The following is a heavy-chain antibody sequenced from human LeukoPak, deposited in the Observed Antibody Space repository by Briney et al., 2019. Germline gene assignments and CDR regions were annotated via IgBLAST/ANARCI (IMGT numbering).Heavy chain of an antibody. Sequence: GGSLRLSCAASGFTFSSYAMSWVRQAPGKGLEWVSAISGSGGSTYYADSVKGRFTISRDNSTNTLYLQMNRLRAEDRAVYSCANDLSSSWYKSFDSWGQGTLVTVSS. J-gene: IGHJ4*02. CDR3: ANDLSSSWYKSFDS. CDR1: GFTFSSYA. V-gene: IGHV3-23*01. D-gene: IGHD6-13*01. CDR2: ISGSGGST.